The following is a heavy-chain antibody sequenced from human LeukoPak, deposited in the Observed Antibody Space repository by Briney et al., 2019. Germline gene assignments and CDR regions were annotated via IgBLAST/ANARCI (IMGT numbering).Heavy chain of an antibody. CDR3: AGAAAGILSFDI. Sequence: PGGSLRLSCAASGFTFSDYYMSWIRQAPGKGLEWVSYISSSGSTIYYADSVKGRFTISRDNAKDSLYLQMNSLRAEDTAVYYCAGAAAGILSFDIWGQGTMVTVSS. CDR1: GFTFSDYY. V-gene: IGHV3-11*01. CDR2: ISSSGSTI. D-gene: IGHD6-13*01. J-gene: IGHJ3*02.